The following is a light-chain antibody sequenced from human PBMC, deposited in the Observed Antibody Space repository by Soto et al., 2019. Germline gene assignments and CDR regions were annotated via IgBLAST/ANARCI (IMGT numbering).Light chain of an antibody. J-gene: IGKJ2*01. Sequence: EIVMTQSPATLSVSPGERATLSCRASQSVSSKLAWYQQKLGQAPRLLIHGASTRATGIPARFSGSGSGTDFTLTISSLEPEDFAVYYCQQRSSRPPMYTFGQGTKVDIK. CDR3: QQRSSRPPMYT. CDR2: GAS. CDR1: QSVSSK. V-gene: IGKV3-15*01.